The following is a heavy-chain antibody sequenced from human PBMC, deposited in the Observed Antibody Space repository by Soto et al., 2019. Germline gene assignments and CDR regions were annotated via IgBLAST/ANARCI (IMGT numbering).Heavy chain of an antibody. D-gene: IGHD5-12*01. CDR3: ASDIVATMGIDY. V-gene: IGHV4-34*01. Sequence: ETLSLTCAVYGGSFSGYYWSWIRQPPGKGLEWIGEIDHSGSTNYNPSLKSRVTISVDTSKNQFSLKLSSVTAADTAVYYCASDIVATMGIDYWGQGTLITVSS. CDR1: GGSFSGYY. J-gene: IGHJ4*02. CDR2: IDHSGST.